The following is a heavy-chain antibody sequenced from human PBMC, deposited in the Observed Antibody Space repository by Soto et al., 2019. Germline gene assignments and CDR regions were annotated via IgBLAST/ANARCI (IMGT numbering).Heavy chain of an antibody. Sequence: GASVKVCCKASGYTFTSYAMHWVRQAPGQRLEWMGWINAGNGNTKCSQKFQGRVTITRDTSASTAYMELSSLRSEDTAVYYCARPLYGDLFDYWGQGTLVTVSS. CDR1: GYTFTSYA. D-gene: IGHD4-17*01. CDR3: ARPLYGDLFDY. CDR2: INAGNGNT. J-gene: IGHJ4*02. V-gene: IGHV1-3*01.